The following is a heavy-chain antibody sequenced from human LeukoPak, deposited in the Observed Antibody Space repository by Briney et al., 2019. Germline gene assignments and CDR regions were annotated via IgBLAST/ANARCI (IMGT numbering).Heavy chain of an antibody. CDR1: GGSISSYY. Sequence: PSETLSLTCTVSGGSISSYYWSWIRQPPGKGLEWIGYIYYSGSTNYNPSLKSRVTISVDTSKNQFSLKLSSVTAADTAVYYCARHRRGAAFDTWGQGTMVTVSS. J-gene: IGHJ3*02. CDR2: IYYSGST. V-gene: IGHV4-59*08. D-gene: IGHD4/OR15-4a*01. CDR3: ARHRRGAAFDT.